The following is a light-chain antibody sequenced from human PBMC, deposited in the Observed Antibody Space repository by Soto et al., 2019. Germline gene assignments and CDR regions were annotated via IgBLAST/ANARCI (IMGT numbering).Light chain of an antibody. CDR1: QSIRTS. Sequence: DIQMTQSPSSLSASVGDRVTITCRASQSIRTSVTWYQQTPGKAPKFLIYVASTLQSGVPSRFSGSGSGPDFTLTISSLQPEDFATDYCQQSYSTPYTCGPGTKLEIK. J-gene: IGKJ2*01. CDR2: VAS. V-gene: IGKV1-39*01. CDR3: QQSYSTPYT.